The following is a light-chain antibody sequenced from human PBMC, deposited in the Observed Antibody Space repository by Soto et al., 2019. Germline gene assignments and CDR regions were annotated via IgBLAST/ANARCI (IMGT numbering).Light chain of an antibody. CDR3: QQYNNWLMYT. CDR2: DAS. Sequence: EIVLTQSPATLSLSPGERATLSCRASQSVSSYLAWYQQKPGQAPRLLIYDASNRATGIPARFSGSGSGTEFTLTISSLQSEDFAVYYCQQYNNWLMYTFGQGTKLEIK. V-gene: IGKV3-15*01. J-gene: IGKJ2*01. CDR1: QSVSSY.